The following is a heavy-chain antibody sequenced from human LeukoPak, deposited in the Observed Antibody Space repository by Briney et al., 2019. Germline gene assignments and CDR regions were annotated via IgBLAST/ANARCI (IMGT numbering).Heavy chain of an antibody. CDR2: IWYDGSNK. J-gene: IGHJ5*02. V-gene: IGHV3-33*01. D-gene: IGHD1-26*01. CDR3: ARDPAGYSGSYIDWFDP. Sequence: GGSLRLSCAASGFTFSSYGMHWVRQAPGKGLEWVAVIWYDGSNKYYADSVKGRFTISRDNSKNTLYLQMNSLRAEDTAVYYCARDPAGYSGSYIDWFDPWGQGTLVTVSS. CDR1: GFTFSSYG.